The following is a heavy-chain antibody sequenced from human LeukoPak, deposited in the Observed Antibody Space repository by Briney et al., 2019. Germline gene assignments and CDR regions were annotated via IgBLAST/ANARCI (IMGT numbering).Heavy chain of an antibody. V-gene: IGHV4-61*02. CDR2: IYTTGST. D-gene: IGHD3-10*01. CDR1: GGSISSGSYY. Sequence: PSETLSLTCTVSGGSISSGSYYWSWIRQPAGKGLEWIGRIYTTGSTNYNPSLKSRVTISVDTSKTQFSLKLSSVTAADTAVYYCARVSFGSGYYNYMDVWGKGTTVTVSS. J-gene: IGHJ6*03. CDR3: ARVSFGSGYYNYMDV.